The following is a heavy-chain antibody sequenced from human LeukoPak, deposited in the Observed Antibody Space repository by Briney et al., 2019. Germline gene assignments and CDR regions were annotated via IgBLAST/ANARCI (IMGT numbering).Heavy chain of an antibody. Sequence: SQTLSLTCTVSGGSISSGSYYWSWIRQPAGKGLEWIGRIYTSGSTNYNPSLKSRVTISVDTSKNQLSLKLSSVTAEDTAVYYCARDQEAYCSSTSCYEYYYYMDVWGKGTTVTISS. V-gene: IGHV4-61*02. CDR3: ARDQEAYCSSTSCYEYYYYMDV. J-gene: IGHJ6*03. D-gene: IGHD2-2*01. CDR2: IYTSGST. CDR1: GGSISSGSYY.